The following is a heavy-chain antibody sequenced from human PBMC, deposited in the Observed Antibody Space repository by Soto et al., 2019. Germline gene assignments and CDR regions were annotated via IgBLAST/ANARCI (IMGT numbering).Heavy chain of an antibody. J-gene: IGHJ5*02. V-gene: IGHV4-4*02. CDR3: ARVRQGCNSTSCYFDP. D-gene: IGHD2-2*01. CDR2: IHPRGNT. Sequence: QVQLQESGPGLVKPSGTLSLTCAVSGDSISSTNWWNWVREPPGKGLEWIGEIHPRGNTNYNPSLKSRVTISVDTSKNPFSLKMNFVTAADTAVYYCARVRQGCNSTSCYFDPWGQGTLVSVSS. CDR1: GDSISSTNW.